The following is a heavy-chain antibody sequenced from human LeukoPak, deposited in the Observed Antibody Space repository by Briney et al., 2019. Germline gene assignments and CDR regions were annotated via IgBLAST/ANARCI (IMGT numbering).Heavy chain of an antibody. J-gene: IGHJ3*02. CDR3: ARVGRFSGAFDI. D-gene: IGHD2/OR15-2a*01. CDR1: GGSISSGDYY. Sequence: PSETLSLTCTVSGGSISSGDYYWSWIRQPPGKGLEWIGYIYYSGSTNYNPSLKSRVTISVDTSKNQFSLKLSSVTAADTAVYYCARVGRFSGAFDIWGRGTMVTVSS. V-gene: IGHV4-61*08. CDR2: IYYSGST.